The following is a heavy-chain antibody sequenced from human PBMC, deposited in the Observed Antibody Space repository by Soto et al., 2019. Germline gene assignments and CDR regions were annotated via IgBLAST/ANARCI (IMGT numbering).Heavy chain of an antibody. CDR3: ARDLSYFDWTTPEV. CDR2: ISYDGSNK. J-gene: IGHJ6*02. CDR1: GFTFSSYT. V-gene: IGHV3-30-3*01. D-gene: IGHD3-9*01. Sequence: GGSLRLSCAASGFTFSSYTMHWVRQAPGKGLEWVAVISYDGSNKYYADSVKGRFTISRDNSKNTLYLQMNSLRTEDTAVYYCARDLSYFDWTTPEVWGQGTTVTVSS.